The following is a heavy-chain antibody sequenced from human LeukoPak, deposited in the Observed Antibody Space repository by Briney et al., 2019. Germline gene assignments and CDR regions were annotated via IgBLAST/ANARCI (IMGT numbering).Heavy chain of an antibody. CDR1: GFTFSDYY. CDR3: ARVLQKQWHPDAFDI. J-gene: IGHJ3*02. CDR2: ISSSGSTI. D-gene: IGHD6-19*01. V-gene: IGHV3-11*04. Sequence: PGGSLRLSCAASGFTFSDYYMSWIRQAPGKGLEWVSYISSSGSTIYYADSVKGRFTISRDNAKNSLYLQMNSLRAEDTAVYYCARVLQKQWHPDAFDIWGQGTMVTVSS.